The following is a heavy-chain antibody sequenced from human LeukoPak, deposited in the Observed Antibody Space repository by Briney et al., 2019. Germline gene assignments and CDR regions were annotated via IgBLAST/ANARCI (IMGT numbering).Heavy chain of an antibody. CDR1: GFTFSSYE. CDR2: ISSSGSTI. J-gene: IGHJ6*03. D-gene: IGHD4-23*01. Sequence: PGGSLRLSCAASGFTFSSYEMNWLRHAPGKGLVWVSYISSSGSTIYYTDPVKGRFTISRDNAKNSLYLQMNSLRAEDTAVYYCARDSNLERGKTYYYYYMDVWGKGTTVTVSS. V-gene: IGHV3-48*03. CDR3: ARDSNLERGKTYYYYYMDV.